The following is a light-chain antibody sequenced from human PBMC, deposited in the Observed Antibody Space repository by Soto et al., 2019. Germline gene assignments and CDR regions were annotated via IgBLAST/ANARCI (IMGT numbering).Light chain of an antibody. Sequence: LSAFVGDRFSISCRASQSISKFLSWYQQRPGTAPKLLIYAASSLESGVPSRFSGSGSGTDFTLTISSLQPEDFATYYCQQNYNTPITFGQGTRLEIK. CDR3: QQNYNTPIT. CDR1: QSISKF. V-gene: IGKV1-39*01. J-gene: IGKJ5*01. CDR2: AAS.